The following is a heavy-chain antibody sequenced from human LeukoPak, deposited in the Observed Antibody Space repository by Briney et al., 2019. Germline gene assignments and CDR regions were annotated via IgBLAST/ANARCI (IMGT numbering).Heavy chain of an antibody. CDR3: VKTTSGSYSPFDS. J-gene: IGHJ4*02. Sequence: GGSLRLSCSASGFTFSSYAMHWVRQAPGKGLEYVSAISSNGGSTYYADSVKGRFTISRDNSKNTLYLQISSLRAEDTAAYYCVKTTSGSYSPFDSWGQGTLVTVSS. D-gene: IGHD1-26*01. CDR2: ISSNGGST. V-gene: IGHV3-64D*06. CDR1: GFTFSSYA.